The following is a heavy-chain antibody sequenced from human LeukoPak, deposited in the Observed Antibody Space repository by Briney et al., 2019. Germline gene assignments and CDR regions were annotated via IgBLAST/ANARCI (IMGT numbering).Heavy chain of an antibody. J-gene: IGHJ4*02. CDR2: ISNSGDYT. V-gene: IGHV3-11*06. Sequence: GGSLRLSCAVSGLTFSDNYMSWIRQAPGKGPEWLSYISNSGDYTNYADSVKGRFTISRDDAKNSVFLQMNSLRAEDTAVYYCARFAVATTDFDYWGQGTLVTVSS. CDR3: ARFAVATTDFDY. CDR1: GLTFSDNY. D-gene: IGHD5-12*01.